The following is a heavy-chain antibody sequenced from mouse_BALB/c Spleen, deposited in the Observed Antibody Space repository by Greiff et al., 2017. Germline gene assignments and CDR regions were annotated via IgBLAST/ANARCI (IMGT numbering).Heavy chain of an antibody. D-gene: IGHD2-3*01. CDR1: GDSITSGY. CDR2: ISYSGST. V-gene: IGHV3-8*02. Sequence: EVKLMESGPSLVKPSQTLSLTCSVTGDSITSGYWNWIRKFPGNKLEYMGYISYSGSTYYNPSLKSRISITRDTSKNQYYLQLNSVTTEDTATYYCARSFYDGYYCLAYWGQGTLVTVSA. J-gene: IGHJ3*01. CDR3: ARSFYDGYYCLAY.